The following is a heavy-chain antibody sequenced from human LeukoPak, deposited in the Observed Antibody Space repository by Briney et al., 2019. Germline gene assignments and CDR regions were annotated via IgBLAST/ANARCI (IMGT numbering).Heavy chain of an antibody. V-gene: IGHV3-20*04. Sequence: PGGSLRLSCAASGFTFSSYAMSWVRQAPGKGLEWVSGINWNGGSTGYADSVKGRFTISRDNAKDSLYLQMNSLRAEDTALYYCARVDDSSGHALDYWGQGTLVTVSS. CDR1: GFTFSSYA. D-gene: IGHD3-22*01. CDR2: INWNGGST. J-gene: IGHJ4*02. CDR3: ARVDDSSGHALDY.